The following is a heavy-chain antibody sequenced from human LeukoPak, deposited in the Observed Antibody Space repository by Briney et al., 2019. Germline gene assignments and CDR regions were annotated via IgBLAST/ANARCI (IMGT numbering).Heavy chain of an antibody. Sequence: PSETLSLTCTVSGYSISSGYYWGWIRPPPGKGLEWIGSIYHSGSTYYNPSLKSRVTISVDTSKNQFSLKLSSVTAADTAVYYCARCECSGGSCYYGNYYYYMDVWGKGTTVTVSS. D-gene: IGHD2-15*01. J-gene: IGHJ6*03. CDR1: GYSISSGYY. CDR2: IYHSGST. V-gene: IGHV4-38-2*02. CDR3: ARCECSGGSCYYGNYYYYMDV.